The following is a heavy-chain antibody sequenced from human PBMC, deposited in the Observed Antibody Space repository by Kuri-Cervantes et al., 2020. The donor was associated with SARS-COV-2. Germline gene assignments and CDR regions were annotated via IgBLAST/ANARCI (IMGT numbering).Heavy chain of an antibody. CDR1: GSSISSYY. Sequence: SETLSLTCTVSGSSISSYYWSWIRQPPGKGLEWIGYTYYSGSTNYNPSLKSRVTISVDTSKNQFSLKLSSVTAADTAVYYCAGGSYAFDIWGQGTMVTVSS. V-gene: IGHV4-59*12. CDR3: AGGSYAFDI. CDR2: TYYSGST. J-gene: IGHJ3*02.